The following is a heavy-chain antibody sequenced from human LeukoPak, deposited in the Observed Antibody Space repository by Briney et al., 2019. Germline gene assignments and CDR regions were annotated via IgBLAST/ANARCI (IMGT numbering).Heavy chain of an antibody. Sequence: GGSLRLSCAASGFTFTNYWMHWVRQAPGKGLVWVSRIHSDGSSANYADSVTGRFTISRDNAKNTLYLQMNSLRAEDTAVYYCARDDAAAGIIFDSWGQGTLVTVSS. J-gene: IGHJ4*02. V-gene: IGHV3-74*01. CDR1: GFTFTNYW. D-gene: IGHD6-13*01. CDR3: ARDDAAAGIIFDS. CDR2: IHSDGSSA.